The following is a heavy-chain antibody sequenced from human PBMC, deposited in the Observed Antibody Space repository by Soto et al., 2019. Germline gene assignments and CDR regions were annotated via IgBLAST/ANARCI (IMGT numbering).Heavy chain of an antibody. Sequence: QVQLQESGPGLVQPSQTLSLTFTVSGGSISSGGYYWSWIRQHPGKGLEWIGYIYYSGSTYYNPSLRSRVTISVDTSKNQCYLKLSSVTAADTAVYYCGRVGDRNWFDPWGQGTLVTVSS. CDR3: GRVGDRNWFDP. V-gene: IGHV4-31*03. CDR2: IYYSGST. J-gene: IGHJ5*02. CDR1: GGSISSGGYY. D-gene: IGHD2-21*01.